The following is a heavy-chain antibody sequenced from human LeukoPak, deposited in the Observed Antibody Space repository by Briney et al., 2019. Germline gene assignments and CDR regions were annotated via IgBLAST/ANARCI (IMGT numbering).Heavy chain of an antibody. V-gene: IGHV4-59*01. CDR1: GGSFSGYY. CDR3: ARAPRGVPHYYYYGMDV. J-gene: IGHJ6*02. CDR2: IYYSGST. Sequence: SETLSLTCAVYGGSFSGYYWSWIRQPPGKGLEWIGYIYYSGSTNYNPSLKSRVTISVDTSKNQFSLKLSSVTAADTAVYYCARAPRGVPHYYYYGMDVWGQGTTVTVSS. D-gene: IGHD3-10*01.